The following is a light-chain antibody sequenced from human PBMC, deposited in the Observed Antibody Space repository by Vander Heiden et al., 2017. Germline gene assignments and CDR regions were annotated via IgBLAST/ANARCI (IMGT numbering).Light chain of an antibody. V-gene: IGLV2-8*01. CDR1: SSDVGGYNY. CDR3: SSYAGSNTYVV. J-gene: IGLJ2*01. Sequence: QSALNQPPSASGSPGQSVTISCTGTSSDVGGYNYVSWYQQHPGKAPQLMIYEVSKRPSGVPDRFSGSKSGNTASLTVSGLQAEDEADYYCSSYAGSNTYVVFGGGTKLTVL. CDR2: EVS.